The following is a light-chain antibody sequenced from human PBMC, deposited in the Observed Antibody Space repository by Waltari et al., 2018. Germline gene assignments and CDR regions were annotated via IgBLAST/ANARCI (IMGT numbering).Light chain of an antibody. V-gene: IGLV1-40*01. CDR2: GNT. CDR3: QSFDSNVRGGVV. CDR1: SPNIGAGHD. Sequence: QSILTQPTSVSGAPGQRVTISCTGRSPNIGAGHDVHWYQAFPGTAPKLLSYGNTNRPSGVPDRFSGSKSGSSASLAINGLQAEDEADYYCQSFDSNVRGGVVFGGGTKVTVL. J-gene: IGLJ3*02.